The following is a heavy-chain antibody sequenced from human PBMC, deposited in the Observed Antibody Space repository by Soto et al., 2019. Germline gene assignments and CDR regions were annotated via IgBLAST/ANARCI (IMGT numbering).Heavy chain of an antibody. V-gene: IGHV3-23*01. D-gene: IGHD6-19*01. CDR3: EELRDHGWFFDY. J-gene: IGHJ4*02. Sequence: EVQLLESGGDLVQPGGSLRLSCAASVFTFSNYAMSWVLQAPGTGLEWVSACSGSGVTTYYADSVKGRFIISRDTSKNALLPKMNYPRADDTAVYYCEELRDHGWFFDYWGPGALVIVAS. CDR2: CSGSGVTT. CDR1: VFTFSNYA.